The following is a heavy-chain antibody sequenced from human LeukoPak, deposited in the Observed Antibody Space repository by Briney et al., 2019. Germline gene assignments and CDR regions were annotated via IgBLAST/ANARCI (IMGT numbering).Heavy chain of an antibody. CDR1: GYSISSGYY. V-gene: IGHV4-38-2*01. CDR2: IYHSGST. CDR3: ARSPWGGGYALDY. D-gene: IGHD5-12*01. Sequence: PSETLSLTCAVSGYSISSGYYWGWIRQPPGKGLEWIGSIYHSGSTYYNPSLKSRVTISVDTSKNQFSLKLSSVTAADTAVYYCARSPWGGGYALDYWGQGTLVTVSS. J-gene: IGHJ4*02.